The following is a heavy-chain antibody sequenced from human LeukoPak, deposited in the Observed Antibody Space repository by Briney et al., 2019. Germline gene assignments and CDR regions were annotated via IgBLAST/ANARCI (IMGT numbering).Heavy chain of an antibody. J-gene: IGHJ4*02. V-gene: IGHV3-23*01. CDR2: ISGSGGST. CDR1: GFTFGDYA. D-gene: IGHD6-6*01. Sequence: PGGSLRLSCTASGFTFGDYAMSWVRQAPGKGLEWVSAISGSGGSTYYADSVKGRFTISRDNSKNTLYLQMNSLRAEDTAVYYCAKSDSSSSPFDYWGQGTLVTVSS. CDR3: AKSDSSSSPFDY.